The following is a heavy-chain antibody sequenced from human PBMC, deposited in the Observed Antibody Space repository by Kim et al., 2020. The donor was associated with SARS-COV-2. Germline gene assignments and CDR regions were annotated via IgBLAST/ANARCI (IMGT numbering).Heavy chain of an antibody. V-gene: IGHV3-30*18. D-gene: IGHD3-22*01. Sequence: GGSLRLSCAASGFTFSSYGMHWVRQAPGKGLEWVAVISYDGSNKYYADSVKGRFTISRDNSKNTLYLQMNSLRAEDTAVYYCAKDAKGPDYYDSSGPLDYWGQGTLVTVSS. J-gene: IGHJ4*02. CDR2: ISYDGSNK. CDR3: AKDAKGPDYYDSSGPLDY. CDR1: GFTFSSYG.